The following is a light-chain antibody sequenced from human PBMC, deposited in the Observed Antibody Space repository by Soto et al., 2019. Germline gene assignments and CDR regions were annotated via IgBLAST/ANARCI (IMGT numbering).Light chain of an antibody. V-gene: IGLV2-11*01. CDR1: SSDVGAYNY. CDR2: DVT. Sequence: QSALTQPRSVTGSPGQSVTISCTGTSSDVGAYNYVSWYQHHPGKAPKLVIYDVTKRPSGVPDRFAGSKSGNTASLTISGLQAEAEADYYCCSYAGSSLCVFGGGTKLTVL. CDR3: CSYAGSSLCV. J-gene: IGLJ3*02.